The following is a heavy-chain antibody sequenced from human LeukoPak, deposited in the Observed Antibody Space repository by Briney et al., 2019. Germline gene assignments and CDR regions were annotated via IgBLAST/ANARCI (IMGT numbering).Heavy chain of an antibody. D-gene: IGHD4-17*01. CDR3: TRGPTVSSFDI. V-gene: IGHV3-53*01. CDR2: IYSGGST. Sequence: PGGSLRLSCAASGFTVSSNYMSWVRQAPGKGLEWVSAIYSGGSTYYADSVKGRFTISRDNSKNTLYLQMNSLRAEDTAVYYCTRGPTVSSFDIWGQGTMVTVSS. J-gene: IGHJ3*02. CDR1: GFTVSSNY.